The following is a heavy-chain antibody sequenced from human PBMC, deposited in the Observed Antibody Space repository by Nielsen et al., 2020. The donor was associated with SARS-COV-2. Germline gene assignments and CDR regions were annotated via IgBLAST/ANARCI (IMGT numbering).Heavy chain of an antibody. D-gene: IGHD7-27*01. J-gene: IGHJ4*02. CDR2: IYWDGDE. CDR1: GFSLSTTGVG. Sequence: SGPTLVKPTETLTLTCSFSGFSLSTTGVGVGWMRQPPGKALEWLATIYWDGDERYSPSLKSRLTITKDTSKNLVVLIMTNMDPADTGTYYCVHPYNDNDTGVNWGYFDIWGQGTLVTVSS. V-gene: IGHV2-5*02. CDR3: VHPYNDNDTGVNWGYFDI.